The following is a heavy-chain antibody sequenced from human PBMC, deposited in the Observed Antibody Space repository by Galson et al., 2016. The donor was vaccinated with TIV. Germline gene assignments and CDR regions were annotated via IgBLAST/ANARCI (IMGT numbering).Heavy chain of an antibody. J-gene: IGHJ6*02. Sequence: SVKVSCKASGYTFNKYGVSWVRQAPGQGLEWMGWISAYSGDTNYAQKFQGRVTMTTDTYTSTAYMDLRRLRSDDTAVYDCTRDRGSMTMILVVDYYFGMDVWGQGTTVTVSS. D-gene: IGHD3-22*01. CDR1: GYTFNKYG. CDR3: TRDRGSMTMILVVDYYFGMDV. CDR2: ISAYSGDT. V-gene: IGHV1-18*04.